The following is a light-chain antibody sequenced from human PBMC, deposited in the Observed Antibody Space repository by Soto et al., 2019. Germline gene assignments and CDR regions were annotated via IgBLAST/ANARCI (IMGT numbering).Light chain of an antibody. CDR1: QSVSSY. CDR2: DAS. V-gene: IGKV3-11*01. Sequence: EIVLTQSPATLSLSPGERATLSCRASQSVSSYLAGYQQKPGQAPRLLIYDASNKVTGIPARFSSRGSATDLTLTNGSLEPKAFAVYYCQELSHWHLRFGGGTKVQIK. CDR3: QELSHWHLR. J-gene: IGKJ4*02.